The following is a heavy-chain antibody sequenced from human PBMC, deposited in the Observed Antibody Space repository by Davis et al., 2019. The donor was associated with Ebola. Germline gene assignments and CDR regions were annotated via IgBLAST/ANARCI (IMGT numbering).Heavy chain of an antibody. D-gene: IGHD6-13*01. J-gene: IGHJ4*02. CDR1: GFTFSSYG. CDR2: IKQDGSEK. V-gene: IGHV3-7*01. CDR3: ARDPAALRFYYFDY. Sequence: GGSLRLSCAASGFTFSSYGMHWVRQAPGKGLEWVANIKQDGSEKYYVDSVKGRFTISRDNAKNSLYLQMNSLRAEDTAVYYCARDPAALRFYYFDYWGQGTLVTVSS.